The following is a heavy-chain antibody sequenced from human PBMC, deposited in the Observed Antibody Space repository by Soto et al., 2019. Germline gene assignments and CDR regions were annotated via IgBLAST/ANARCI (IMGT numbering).Heavy chain of an antibody. V-gene: IGHV3-64D*08. CDR2: ISSNGGST. D-gene: IGHD4-17*01. CDR3: VKEAHYGDYAGNAFDI. CDR1: GFTFSSYA. J-gene: IGHJ3*02. Sequence: GGSLRLSCSASGFTFSSYAMHWVRQAPGKGLEYVSAISSNGGSTYYADSVKGRFTISRDNSKNTLYLQMSSLRAEDTAVYYCVKEAHYGDYAGNAFDIWGQGTMVTVSS.